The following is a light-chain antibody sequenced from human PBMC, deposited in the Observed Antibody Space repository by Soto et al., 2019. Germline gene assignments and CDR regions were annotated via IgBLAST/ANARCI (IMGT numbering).Light chain of an antibody. V-gene: IGKV1-6*01. CDR3: LQDYNYPRT. CDR1: QDIGKD. Sequence: AIQMTQSPCSLSASVGDRVTLTCRASQDIGKDLGWYQQKPGEAPKLLIFEASTVQTGVPSRFSGSGSGTDFTLTISSLQPEDFATYFCLQDYNYPRTFGQGTTVALK. J-gene: IGKJ1*01. CDR2: EAS.